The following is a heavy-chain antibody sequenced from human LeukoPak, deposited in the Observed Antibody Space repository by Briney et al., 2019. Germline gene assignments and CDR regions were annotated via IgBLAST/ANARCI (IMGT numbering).Heavy chain of an antibody. J-gene: IGHJ4*02. CDR1: VGSISGYF. CDR3: ARGSDYGDY. V-gene: IGHV4-59*13. D-gene: IGHD3-3*01. CDR2: IYYSGAT. Sequence: SETLSLTCTVSVGSISGYFWSWVRQAPGTGLEWIGHIYYSGATNYNPSLRSRVTMSVDTSKNQLSLRLSSVTAADTAVYYCARGSDYGDYWGQGTLVTVSS.